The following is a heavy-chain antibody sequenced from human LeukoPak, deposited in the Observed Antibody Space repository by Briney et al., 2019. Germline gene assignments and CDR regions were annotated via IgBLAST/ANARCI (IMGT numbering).Heavy chain of an antibody. CDR3: VHYSSGHT. J-gene: IGHJ5*02. CDR2: VNQDGSKQ. D-gene: IGHD3-10*01. Sequence: GGSLRLSCAGSGFTFSSYWMTWVRQAPGKGLEWVANVNQDGSKQYYADPVKGRFTISKDNAKNSVYLQMNSLRAEDAAVYYCVHYSSGHTWGQGTLVTVSS. V-gene: IGHV3-7*01. CDR1: GFTFSSYW.